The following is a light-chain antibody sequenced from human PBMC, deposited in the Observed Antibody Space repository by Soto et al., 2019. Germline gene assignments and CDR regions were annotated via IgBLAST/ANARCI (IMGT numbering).Light chain of an antibody. CDR2: DAS. CDR1: QSISSW. CDR3: QQYNSYSVT. Sequence: TQSPATLSASVGDRVTITCRASQSISSWLAWYQQKPGNAPKLLIYDASSLESGVTSRFSGSGSGTESTLTIRRLQPDDFATYYCQQYNSYSVTFGQGTKVDIK. V-gene: IGKV1-5*01. J-gene: IGKJ1*01.